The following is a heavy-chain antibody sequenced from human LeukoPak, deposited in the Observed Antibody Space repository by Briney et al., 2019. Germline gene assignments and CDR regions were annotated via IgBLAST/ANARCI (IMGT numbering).Heavy chain of an antibody. Sequence: GSLRLSCAASGFSFSDYYMSWIRQAPGKGLEWVAYITPSGTTKTYADSVEGRFFISRDNAQSSVTLDMNSLRVEDTGVYYCAREGTGTDWGQGTWVTVSS. D-gene: IGHD3-10*01. CDR1: GFSFSDYY. J-gene: IGHJ3*01. CDR3: AREGTGTD. V-gene: IGHV3-11*04. CDR2: ITPSGTTK.